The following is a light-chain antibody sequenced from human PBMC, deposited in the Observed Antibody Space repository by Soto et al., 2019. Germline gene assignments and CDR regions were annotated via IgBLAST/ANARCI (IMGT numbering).Light chain of an antibody. J-gene: IGKJ5*01. CDR3: QQYTNWPSIT. CDR2: GAS. Sequence: EIGMTKSPATLSVSPGERATLSCRAGQSVSNNLAWYQQKPGQGPRLLIYGASTRASGIPARFSGSGSGTEFTLTISSLQSEDFAVYHCQQYTNWPSITFGQGTRLEI. V-gene: IGKV3-15*01. CDR1: QSVSNN.